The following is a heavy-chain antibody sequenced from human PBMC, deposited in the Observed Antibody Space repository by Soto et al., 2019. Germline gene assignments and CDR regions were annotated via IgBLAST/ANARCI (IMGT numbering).Heavy chain of an antibody. CDR2: IYAPGTT. CDR1: GAAISGSD. V-gene: IGHV4-4*07. Sequence: GTLSLTVRVSGAAISGSDWGWSGRSAGKGLELIGRIYAPGTTDYNPSLKSRVMMSVDTSKKQFSLKLRSVTAADTAVYYCVRDGTKTLRDWFDPWGQGISVTVSS. D-gene: IGHD1-1*01. J-gene: IGHJ5*02. CDR3: VRDGTKTLRDWFDP.